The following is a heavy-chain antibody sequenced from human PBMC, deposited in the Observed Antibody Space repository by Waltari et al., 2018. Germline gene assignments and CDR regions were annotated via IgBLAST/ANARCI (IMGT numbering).Heavy chain of an antibody. D-gene: IGHD5-18*01. V-gene: IGHV3-23*01. CDR2: IIGSGSST. CDR1: GFTFSSYA. J-gene: IGHJ4*02. CDR3: ASRSYTYGFDH. Sequence: EVQLLESGGGLVQPGGSLRLSCAASGFTFSSYAMNWVRRAPGKGLEWVSAIIGSGSSTNYADSVKGRFAISRDNSRNTLYLQMDSLRAEDTAVYFCASRSYTYGFDHWGQGTLVTVSS.